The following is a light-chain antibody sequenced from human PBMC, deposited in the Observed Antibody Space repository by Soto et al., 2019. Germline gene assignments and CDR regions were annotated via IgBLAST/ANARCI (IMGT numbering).Light chain of an antibody. CDR3: SSYTSSNTPYV. V-gene: IGLV2-14*01. CDR1: SSDVGAYNF. J-gene: IGLJ1*01. Sequence: QSVLTQPASVSGSPGQSITISCTGSSSDVGAYNFVSWYQHHPGKAPKLILYEVTTHPSGVSSRFSGSKSGNTASLTISGLQADDEANYYCSSYTSSNTPYVFGTGTKATVL. CDR2: EVT.